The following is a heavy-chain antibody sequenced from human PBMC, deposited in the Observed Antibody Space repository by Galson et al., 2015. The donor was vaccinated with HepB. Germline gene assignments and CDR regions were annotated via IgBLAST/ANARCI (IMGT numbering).Heavy chain of an antibody. CDR1: GFTFSSYW. CDR2: IKQDGSEK. CDR3: AREVEGPAAIPPYYYYYYMDV. J-gene: IGHJ6*03. V-gene: IGHV3-7*01. Sequence: SLRLSCAASGFTFSSYWMSWVRQAPGKGLEWVANIKQDGSEKYYVDSVKGRFTISRDNAKNSLYLQMNSLRAEDTAVYYCAREVEGPAAIPPYYYYYYMDVWGKGTTVTVSS. D-gene: IGHD2-2*01.